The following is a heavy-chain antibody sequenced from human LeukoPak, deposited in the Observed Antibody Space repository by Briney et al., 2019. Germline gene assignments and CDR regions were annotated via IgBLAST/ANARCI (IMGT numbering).Heavy chain of an antibody. J-gene: IGHJ4*02. CDR1: GGSFSGYY. V-gene: IGHV4-34*01. CDR3: AGGRGYCDGGSCDGFDY. D-gene: IGHD2-15*01. CDR2: INHSGST. Sequence: SETLSLTCAVYGGSFSGYYWSWIRQPPGKGLGWIGEINHSGSTNYSPSLKSRVTISVDTSKNQFSLKLSSVTAADTAVYYCAGGRGYCDGGSCDGFDYWGQGTLVTVSS.